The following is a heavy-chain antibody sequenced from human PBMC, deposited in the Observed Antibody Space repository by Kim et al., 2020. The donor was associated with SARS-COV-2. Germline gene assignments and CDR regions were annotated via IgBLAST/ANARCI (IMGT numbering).Heavy chain of an antibody. D-gene: IGHD1-26*01. CDR1: GYTFKSYG. J-gene: IGHJ4*02. Sequence: ASVKVSCKASGYTFKSYGISWVRQAPGQGLEWMGWVSAYNGNTNYAQKFQGRVTMTTDTSTSTAYMEVRSLRCDDTAVYYCARGRVGASYYYFDYWGQGTLVTVSS. V-gene: IGHV1-18*04. CDR3: ARGRVGASYYYFDY. CDR2: VSAYNGNT.